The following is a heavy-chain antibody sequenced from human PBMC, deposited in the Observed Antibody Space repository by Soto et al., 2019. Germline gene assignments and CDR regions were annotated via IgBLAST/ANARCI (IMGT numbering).Heavy chain of an antibody. D-gene: IGHD3-10*01. CDR3: ARDHTDGSGTSYGHNWFDP. V-gene: IGHV3-33*01. J-gene: IGHJ5*02. CDR1: GFTFSNYG. CDR2: IWFDGSNK. Sequence: QVQLVESGGGVVQPGRSLRLSCAASGFTFSNYGMQWVRQAPGKGLEWVAVIWFDGSNKYYADSVKGRFTISRDNSRNTLYLEMNSLSAEDTAVYYCARDHTDGSGTSYGHNWFDPWGQGTLVTVSS.